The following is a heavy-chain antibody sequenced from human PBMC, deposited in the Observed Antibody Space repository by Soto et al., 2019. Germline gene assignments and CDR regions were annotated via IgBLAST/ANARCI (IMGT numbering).Heavy chain of an antibody. CDR1: GFTFSSYA. J-gene: IGHJ4*02. Sequence: EVQLSESGGGLVQPGGSLRLSCVASGFTFSSYAMTWVRQAPGKGLEWVSPISGSGSTTFYADSVRGRFSISRDNFKNTLYLQMKSLRAEDTAVYYCAKGGGSAWYSPLDYWGQGTLVTVSS. D-gene: IGHD6-19*01. CDR2: ISGSGSTT. CDR3: AKGGGSAWYSPLDY. V-gene: IGHV3-23*01.